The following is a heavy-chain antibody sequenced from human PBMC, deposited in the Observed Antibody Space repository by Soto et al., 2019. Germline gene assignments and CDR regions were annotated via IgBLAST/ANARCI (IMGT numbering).Heavy chain of an antibody. CDR3: ARDLSVAGPDY. J-gene: IGHJ4*02. V-gene: IGHV3-30*03. Sequence: GGSLRLSCAASGFTFRSYAMHWVRQAPGKGLEWVAVISYDESDKYYADSLKGRFTISRDNSKSTLYLQMNSLRGEDTAVYYCARDLSVAGPDYWGQGXLVTVYS. CDR1: GFTFRSYA. CDR2: ISYDESDK. D-gene: IGHD6-19*01.